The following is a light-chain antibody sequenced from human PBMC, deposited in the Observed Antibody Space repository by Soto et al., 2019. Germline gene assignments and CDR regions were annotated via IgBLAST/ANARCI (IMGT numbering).Light chain of an antibody. CDR2: GAS. CDR3: QQCYNTPPLT. Sequence: DIQMTQSPSSLSASVGDRVTITCRASQSISSYLNWYQQKPGKAPKLLIYGASSLQSGVPTRFSGSGSGTDFTLTISSLQPEDFATYYCQQCYNTPPLTFGGGTRLEIK. CDR1: QSISSY. V-gene: IGKV1-39*01. J-gene: IGKJ4*01.